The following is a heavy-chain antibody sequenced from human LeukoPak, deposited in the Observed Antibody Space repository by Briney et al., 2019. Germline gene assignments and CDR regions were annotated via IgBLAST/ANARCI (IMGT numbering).Heavy chain of an antibody. Sequence: GGTLRLSCAASGFTFSSYGMSWVRQAPGKGLEWVSAISGSGGSTYYADSVKGRFTISRDNSKNTLYLQMNSLRAEDTAVYYCAKDRRAVAGTGAFDIWGQGTMVTVSS. D-gene: IGHD6-19*01. J-gene: IGHJ3*02. V-gene: IGHV3-23*01. CDR3: AKDRRAVAGTGAFDI. CDR1: GFTFSSYG. CDR2: ISGSGGST.